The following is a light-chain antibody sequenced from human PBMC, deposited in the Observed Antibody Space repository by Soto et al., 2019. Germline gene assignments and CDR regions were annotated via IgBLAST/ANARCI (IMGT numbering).Light chain of an antibody. CDR1: NIGTKS. Sequence: SYELTQPLSVSVALGQTARITCGGKNIGTKSVHWYQQKPGQAPVLVLYRDNNRPSGLPERFSGCNSGNTATLTISRAQAGDAADYSCQVWDSSTVVFGGGTKVTVL. CDR3: QVWDSSTVV. CDR2: RDN. J-gene: IGLJ2*01. V-gene: IGLV3-9*01.